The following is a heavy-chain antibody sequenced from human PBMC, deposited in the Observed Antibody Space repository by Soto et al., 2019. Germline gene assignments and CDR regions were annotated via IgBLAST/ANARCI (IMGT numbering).Heavy chain of an antibody. CDR3: ATRGTRWLQSPFDY. Sequence: VKVSCKESGYTFNIYYMHWVRQAPGQGLEWVGGFDPEDGETIYAQKFQGRVTMTEDTSTDTAYMELSSLRSEDTAVYYCATRGTRWLQSPFDYWGQGTLVTVSS. D-gene: IGHD1-1*01. CDR1: GYTFNIYY. V-gene: IGHV1-24*01. J-gene: IGHJ4*02. CDR2: FDPEDGET.